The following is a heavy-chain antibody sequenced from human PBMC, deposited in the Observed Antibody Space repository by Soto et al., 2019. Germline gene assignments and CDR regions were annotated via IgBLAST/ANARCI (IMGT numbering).Heavy chain of an antibody. CDR1: GFTFSSYE. J-gene: IGHJ6*02. CDR2: ISSRGTTI. D-gene: IGHD1-26*01. Sequence: EVQLLESGGGLVQPGGSLRLSCAASGFTFSSYEMNWVRQAPGKGLEWVSYISSRGTTIYYADSVKGRFTISRDNAKNSVYLQMNSLRAEDTAIYHCAREQKYTGASPHYAMDVWGQGTTVTVFS. V-gene: IGHV3-48*03. CDR3: AREQKYTGASPHYAMDV.